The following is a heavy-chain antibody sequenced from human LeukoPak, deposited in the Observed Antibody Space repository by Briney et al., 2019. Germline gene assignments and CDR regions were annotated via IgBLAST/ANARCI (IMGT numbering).Heavy chain of an antibody. CDR1: GYTFTSYY. CDR3: AMQWLEQEYYYYMDV. D-gene: IGHD6-19*01. J-gene: IGHJ6*03. Sequence: ASVKVSCKASGYTFTSYYMHWVRQAPGQGLEWMGIINPSGGSTSYAQKFQGRVTMTRDMSTSTVYMELSSLRSEDTAVYYCAMQWLEQEYYYYMDVWGKGTTVTVSS. V-gene: IGHV1-46*01. CDR2: INPSGGST.